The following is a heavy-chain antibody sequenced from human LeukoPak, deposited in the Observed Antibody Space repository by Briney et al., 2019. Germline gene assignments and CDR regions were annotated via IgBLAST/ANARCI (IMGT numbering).Heavy chain of an antibody. CDR1: GFTFSSYS. CDR2: ISSSSSYI. D-gene: IGHD3-16*01. CDR3: ARERKGGYYFDY. V-gene: IGHV3-21*01. J-gene: IGHJ4*02. Sequence: GGSLRLSCAASGFTFSSYSMNWVRQAPGKGLEWVSSISSSSSYIYYADSVKGRFTISRDNAKNSLYLQMNSLRAEDTAVYYCARERKGGYYFDYWGQGTLVTVSS.